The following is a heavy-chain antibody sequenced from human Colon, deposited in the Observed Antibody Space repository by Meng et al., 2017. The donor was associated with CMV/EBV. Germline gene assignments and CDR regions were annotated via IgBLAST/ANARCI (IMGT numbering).Heavy chain of an antibody. CDR3: SRDGPWGYGGSDY. V-gene: IGHV1-46*01. J-gene: IGHJ4*02. D-gene: IGHD7-27*01. CDR2: ISCNSGDT. Sequence: VAVVQSGADVKKPCADVMVPCKASGYTFTNYYFHWVRQAPGQGLEWMGVISCNSGDTAYAHKFPGRFTMTRDTSTRTAYMELSSLRSEDTAVYYCSRDGPWGYGGSDYWGQGTLVTVSS. CDR1: GYTFTNYY.